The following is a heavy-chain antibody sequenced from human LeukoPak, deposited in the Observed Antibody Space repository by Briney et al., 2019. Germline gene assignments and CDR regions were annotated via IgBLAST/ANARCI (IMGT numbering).Heavy chain of an antibody. CDR1: GFTFSSFW. J-gene: IGHJ3*02. CDR3: AKDYTTGDPVLFAFDM. CDR2: ISYDGSKT. D-gene: IGHD1-1*01. V-gene: IGHV3-30*18. Sequence: PGGSLRLSCAASGFTFSSFWMHWVRQAPGKGPEWVALISYDGSKTYYADSVQGRFNISRDYSKNTLFLQMNSLRIEDTALYYCAKDYTTGDPVLFAFDMWGQGTMVTVSS.